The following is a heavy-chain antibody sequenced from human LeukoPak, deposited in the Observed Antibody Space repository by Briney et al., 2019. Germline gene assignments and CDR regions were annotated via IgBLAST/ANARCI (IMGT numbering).Heavy chain of an antibody. CDR2: INPNSGGT. V-gene: IGHV1-2*02. CDR1: GYTFTGYY. Sequence: GASVKVSCKASGYTFTGYYMHWVRQAPGQGLEWMGWINPNSGGTNYAQKFQGRVTMTRDTSISTAYMELSRLRSDDTAVYYCARDLRRSGSYREPCGYWGQGTLVTVSS. CDR3: ARDLRRSGSYREPCGY. J-gene: IGHJ4*02. D-gene: IGHD1-26*01.